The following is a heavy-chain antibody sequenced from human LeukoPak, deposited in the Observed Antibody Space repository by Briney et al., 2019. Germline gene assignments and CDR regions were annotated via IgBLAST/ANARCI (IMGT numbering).Heavy chain of an antibody. CDR2: LSYTGKT. CDR1: GASVSSSH. Sequence: SETLSLTCLVSGASVSSSHWNWIRQLPGKGLEWIGCLSYTGKTDYNPSLTSRVTMSLDTSKNQVSLKLTSLTAADTAVYYCARIQKWSFDYWGPGALVTVSS. J-gene: IGHJ4*02. V-gene: IGHV4-59*02. D-gene: IGHD5-18*01. CDR3: ARIQKWSFDY.